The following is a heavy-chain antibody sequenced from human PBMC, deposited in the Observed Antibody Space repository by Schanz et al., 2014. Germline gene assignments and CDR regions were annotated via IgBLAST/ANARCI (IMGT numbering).Heavy chain of an antibody. J-gene: IGHJ4*02. CDR2: MNPNSGNT. D-gene: IGHD3-22*01. V-gene: IGHV1-8*01. CDR1: GYTFTGYD. Sequence: QVQLVQSGAEVKKPGASVKVSCKASGYTFTGYDINWVRQATGQGLEWMGWMNPNSGNTGYAQKFQGRVTMTRNTSISTAYMDLSSLRSEDTAVYYCARGQYYYDSSGYLQNDYWGQGTLVTVSS. CDR3: ARGQYYYDSSGYLQNDY.